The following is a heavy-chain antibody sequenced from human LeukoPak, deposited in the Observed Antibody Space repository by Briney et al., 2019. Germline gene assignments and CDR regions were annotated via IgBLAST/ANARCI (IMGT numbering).Heavy chain of an antibody. V-gene: IGHV4-31*03. D-gene: IGHD5-18*01. J-gene: IGHJ5*01. CDR1: GGSVRSGGYH. Sequence: SETLSLTCSVSGGSVRSGGYHWTWIRQYPGKGLEYIGYIYSSGSTFYNPSLKSRISISIETSMIQFSLKVSSVTAADTAVYYCARGIGGYRLDSWGQGTLVTVSS. CDR3: ARGIGGYRLDS. CDR2: IYSSGST.